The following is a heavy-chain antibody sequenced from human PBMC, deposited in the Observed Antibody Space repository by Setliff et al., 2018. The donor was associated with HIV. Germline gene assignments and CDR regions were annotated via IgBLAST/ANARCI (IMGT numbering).Heavy chain of an antibody. Sequence: SETLSLTFTVSGGSMSSSSYYWGWIRQTPDKGLEWIGIIYYSGATYYNPSLTSRVTISVDTSRNQFSLKLRSVTAADTAAYYCARLGYVSGGFYKTPGPYYFDYWGQGALVTVS. CDR1: GGSMSSSSYY. J-gene: IGHJ4*02. CDR3: ARLGYVSGGFYKTPGPYYFDY. CDR2: IYYSGAT. D-gene: IGHD3-10*01. V-gene: IGHV4-39*01.